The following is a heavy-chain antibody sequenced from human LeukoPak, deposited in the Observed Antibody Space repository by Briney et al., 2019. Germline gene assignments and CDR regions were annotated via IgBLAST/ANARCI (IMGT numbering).Heavy chain of an antibody. CDR2: ISYDGSNK. V-gene: IGHV3-30*04. J-gene: IGHJ4*02. D-gene: IGHD1-26*01. Sequence: GGSLRLSCAASGFTFSSYAMHWVRQAPGKGLEWVAVISYDGSNKYYADSVKGRFTISRDNSKNTLYLQMNSLRAEDTAVYYCARGQPSEWEPPLDYWGQGTLVTVSS. CDR1: GFTFSSYA. CDR3: ARGQPSEWEPPLDY.